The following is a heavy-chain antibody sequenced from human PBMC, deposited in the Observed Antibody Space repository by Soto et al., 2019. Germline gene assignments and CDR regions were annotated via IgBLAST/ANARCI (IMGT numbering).Heavy chain of an antibody. CDR3: ARVTIFEYWVDT. Sequence: SETLPLTWAVSSYSLSGGFYWAWIRQPPGKGLEWIGNIYHSGSAHYNPSLKSRVTMSVDTSKNNFSLRLTSVTAADTAVYYCARVTIFEYWVDTWGQGRLVT. CDR1: SYSLSGGFY. J-gene: IGHJ5*02. D-gene: IGHD3-3*01. V-gene: IGHV4-38-2*01. CDR2: IYHSGSA.